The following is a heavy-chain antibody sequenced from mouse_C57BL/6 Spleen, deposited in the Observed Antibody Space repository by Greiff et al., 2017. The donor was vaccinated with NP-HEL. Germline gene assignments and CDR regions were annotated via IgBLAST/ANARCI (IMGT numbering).Heavy chain of an antibody. CDR1: GYSFTGYF. CDR2: INPYNGDT. D-gene: IGHD1-2*01. Sequence: VQLQQSGPELVKPGDSVKISCKASGYSFTGYFMNWVMQSHGKSLEWIGRINPYNGDTFYNQKFKGKATLTVDKSSSTAHMELRSLTSEDSAVYYCARLTITTERAMDYWGQGTSVTVSS. CDR3: ARLTITTERAMDY. V-gene: IGHV1-20*01. J-gene: IGHJ4*01.